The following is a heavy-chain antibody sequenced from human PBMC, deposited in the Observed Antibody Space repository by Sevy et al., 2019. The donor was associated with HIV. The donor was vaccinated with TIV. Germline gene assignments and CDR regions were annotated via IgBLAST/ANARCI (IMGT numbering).Heavy chain of an antibody. J-gene: IGHJ4*02. CDR2: ISYDGSDN. Sequence: GGSLRLSCAASGFTFSSYGMHWVRQAPGKGLEWVAVISYDGSDNFYADSVKGRFTISRDNSKNTVYLQMNSLGPEDAAVYYCAKDLLGDYYDSSGVLDYWGQGTLVTVSS. CDR3: AKDLLGDYYDSSGVLDY. D-gene: IGHD3-22*01. V-gene: IGHV3-30*18. CDR1: GFTFSSYG.